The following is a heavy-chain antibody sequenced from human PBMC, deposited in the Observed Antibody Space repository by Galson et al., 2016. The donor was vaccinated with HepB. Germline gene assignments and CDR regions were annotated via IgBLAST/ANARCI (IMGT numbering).Heavy chain of an antibody. CDR2: IIPILGTA. CDR1: GGTFSSHS. CDR3: ARSNNDLLTGYFHY. J-gene: IGHJ4*02. D-gene: IGHD3-9*01. Sequence: SVTVSCKASGGTFSSHSISWVRQAPGQGLEWMGGIIPILGTANYARKFQGRVTITADASTSTAYLEVSSLRFEDTAVYFRARSNNDLLTGYFHYWGQGTLVTVSS. V-gene: IGHV1-69*13.